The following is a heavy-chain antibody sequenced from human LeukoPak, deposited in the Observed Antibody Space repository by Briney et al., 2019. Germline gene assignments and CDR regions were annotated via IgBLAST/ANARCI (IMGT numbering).Heavy chain of an antibody. CDR1: GGSVSSSSHY. V-gene: IGHV4-39*07. Sequence: PSETLSLTCTVSGGSVSSSSHYWGWIRQPPGTGLEWIGSIYYGGSTYYNPSLKSRVTISVDRSKNQFSLKLSSVTAADTAVYYCARDGDWFDPWGQGTLVTVSS. J-gene: IGHJ5*02. CDR2: IYYGGST. D-gene: IGHD3-16*01. CDR3: ARDGDWFDP.